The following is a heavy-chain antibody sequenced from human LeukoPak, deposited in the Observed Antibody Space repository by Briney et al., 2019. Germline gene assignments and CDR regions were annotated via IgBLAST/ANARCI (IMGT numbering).Heavy chain of an antibody. V-gene: IGHV4-34*01. J-gene: IGHJ4*02. CDR1: GGSFSGYY. CDR2: INHSGST. Sequence: SETLSLTCAVYGGSFSGYYWSWIRQPPGKGLEWIGEINHSGSTNYNPSLKSRVTISVDTSKSQFSLKLSSVNAADTAVYYCAREVRYYGSGSYSLFDYWGQGTLVTVSS. CDR3: AREVRYYGSGSYSLFDY. D-gene: IGHD3-10*01.